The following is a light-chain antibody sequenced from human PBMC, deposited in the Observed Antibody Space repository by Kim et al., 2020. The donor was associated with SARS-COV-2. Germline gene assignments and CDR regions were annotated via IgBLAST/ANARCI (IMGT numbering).Light chain of an antibody. CDR3: QAWDSSTH. CDR1: KLGDKY. Sequence: VSLSPGQTASITCSGDKLGDKYACWYQQKPGQSPVLVIYQDSKRPSGIPERFSGSNSGNTATLTISGTQAMDEADYYCQAWDSSTHFGGGTQLTVL. CDR2: QDS. V-gene: IGLV3-1*01. J-gene: IGLJ2*01.